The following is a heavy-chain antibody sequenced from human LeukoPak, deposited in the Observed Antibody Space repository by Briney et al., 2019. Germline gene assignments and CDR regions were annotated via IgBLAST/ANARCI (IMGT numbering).Heavy chain of an antibody. Sequence: VGSLRLSCAASGFTFSFAAMTWVRQGPGKGLEWVSLISASVGSTYYADSVKGRFTISRDNSKNTVYLQMNSLRAEDTALYYCAKDIQGANWGQGTLVTVSS. D-gene: IGHD5-18*01. V-gene: IGHV3-23*01. CDR3: AKDIQGAN. CDR2: ISASVGST. CDR1: GFTFSFAA. J-gene: IGHJ4*02.